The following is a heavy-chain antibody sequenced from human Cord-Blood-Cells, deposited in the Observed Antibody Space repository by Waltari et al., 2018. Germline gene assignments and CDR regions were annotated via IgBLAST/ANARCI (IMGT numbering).Heavy chain of an antibody. Sequence: QVQLVQSGAEVKKPGASVKVSCKASGYNFTGYYMHWVRQAPGKGLEWMGWINPNSGGTNDSQKFQDRVTMTRDTSISTAYMELSRLRSDDTAVYYCARNRVNCGSYYFDYWGQGTLVTVSS. J-gene: IGHJ4*02. D-gene: IGHD7-27*01. V-gene: IGHV1-2*02. CDR3: ARNRVNCGSYYFDY. CDR2: INPNSGGT. CDR1: GYNFTGYY.